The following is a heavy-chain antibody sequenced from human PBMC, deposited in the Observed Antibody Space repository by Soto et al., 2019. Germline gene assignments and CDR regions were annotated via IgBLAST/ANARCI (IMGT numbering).Heavy chain of an antibody. CDR2: IIPIFGTA. CDR1: GGTFSSYA. CDR3: ARGKGIAAAGTRYYFDY. D-gene: IGHD6-13*01. J-gene: IGHJ4*02. V-gene: IGHV1-69*13. Sequence: GASVKVSCKASGGTFSSYAISWVRQAPGQGLEWMGGIIPIFGTANYAQKFQGRVTITADESTSTAYMELSSLRSEDTAVYYCARGKGIAAAGTRYYFDYWGQGTLVTV.